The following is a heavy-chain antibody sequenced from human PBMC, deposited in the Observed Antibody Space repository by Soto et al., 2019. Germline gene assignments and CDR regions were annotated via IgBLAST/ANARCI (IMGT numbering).Heavy chain of an antibody. Sequence: DVQLLESGGDLVQPGGSLRLSCAASGFTFSNYAMSWVGQAPGKGLEWVSTISSSGGDTDYAASVKGRVTISRVNSQSTLYLQMNNLKADDTAVYFCAKTHRAVASTNYFDFWGQGTLVTVSS. D-gene: IGHD2-15*01. CDR2: ISSSGGDT. CDR3: AKTHRAVASTNYFDF. V-gene: IGHV3-23*01. J-gene: IGHJ4*02. CDR1: GFTFSNYA.